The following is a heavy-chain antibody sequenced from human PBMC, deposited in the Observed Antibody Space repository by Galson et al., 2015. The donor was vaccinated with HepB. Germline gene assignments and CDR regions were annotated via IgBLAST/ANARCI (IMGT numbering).Heavy chain of an antibody. CDR1: GFTFSSYA. J-gene: IGHJ4*02. D-gene: IGHD4-23*01. CDR2: LSDSGDGT. CDR3: AKGAFGGHSGPNDY. V-gene: IGHV3-23*01. Sequence: SLRLSCAASGFTFSSYAMSWVRQAPGKGLQWVSSLSDSGDGTYYADSVKGRFTISRDNSMKTMYLQTNSVRAEDTAVYYCAKGAFGGHSGPNDYWGQGTLVTVSS.